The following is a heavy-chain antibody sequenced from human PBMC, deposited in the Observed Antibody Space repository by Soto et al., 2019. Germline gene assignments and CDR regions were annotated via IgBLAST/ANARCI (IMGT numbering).Heavy chain of an antibody. CDR2: ISGSGGST. J-gene: IGHJ4*02. Sequence: GGSLRLSCAASGFTFSSYAMSWVRQAPGKGLEWVSAISGSGGSTYYADSVKGRFTISRDNSKNTLYLQMNSLRAEDTAVYYCAKGSDIVVVVAVDCFDYWGQGTLVTVSS. D-gene: IGHD2-15*01. CDR3: AKGSDIVVVVAVDCFDY. CDR1: GFTFSSYA. V-gene: IGHV3-23*01.